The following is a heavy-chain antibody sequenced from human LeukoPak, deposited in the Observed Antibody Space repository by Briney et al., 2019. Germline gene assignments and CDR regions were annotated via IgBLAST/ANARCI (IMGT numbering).Heavy chain of an antibody. D-gene: IGHD3-16*01. Sequence: GGSLRLSCAASGFTFSSFGINWVRQAPGKGLEWVAVIWYDGTHKSYADSVKGRFTISRDNSNSALYLDMDSLRAEDTAIYYCAKDWAPHSESPFDNWGQGTLVTVSS. V-gene: IGHV3-33*06. CDR2: IWYDGTHK. CDR3: AKDWAPHSESPFDN. J-gene: IGHJ4*02. CDR1: GFTFSSFG.